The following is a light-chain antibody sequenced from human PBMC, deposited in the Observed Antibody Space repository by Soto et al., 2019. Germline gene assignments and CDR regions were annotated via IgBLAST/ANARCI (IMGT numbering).Light chain of an antibody. Sequence: QAVVTQEASLTVSPGGTVTLTCALTTGAVTSSYYPNWFQRKPGQALRTLIYRTSNKHSWTPARFSGSLLGGKAALTLSGVQPEDEADYYCVLLYGGAWVFGGGTKVTVL. CDR2: RTS. CDR1: TGAVTSSYY. J-gene: IGLJ3*02. V-gene: IGLV7-43*01. CDR3: VLLYGGAWV.